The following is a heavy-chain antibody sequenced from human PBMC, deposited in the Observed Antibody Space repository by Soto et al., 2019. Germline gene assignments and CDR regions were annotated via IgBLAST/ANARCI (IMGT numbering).Heavy chain of an antibody. CDR3: ARGRNPYYDILTGYYGHYYYYYMDV. V-gene: IGHV4-34*01. CDR2: INHSGST. D-gene: IGHD3-9*01. J-gene: IGHJ6*03. CDR1: GGSFSGYY. Sequence: SETLSLTCAVYGGSFSGYYWSWIRQPPGKGLEWIGEINHSGSTNYNPSLKSRVTISVDTSKNQFSLKLSSVTAADTAVYYCARGRNPYYDILTGYYGHYYYYYMDVWGKGTTVTVSS.